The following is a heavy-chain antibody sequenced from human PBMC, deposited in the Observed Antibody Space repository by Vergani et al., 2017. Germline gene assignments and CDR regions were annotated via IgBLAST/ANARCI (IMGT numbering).Heavy chain of an antibody. CDR2: INHSGST. Sequence: QVQLQQWGAGLLKPSETLSLTCAVYGGSFSGYYWSWIRQPPGKGLDWIGEINHSGSTNYNPSLKSRVTISVDTSKNQFSLKLSSVTAADTAVYYCARRVVPAAIIRFDPWGEGTLVTVSS. V-gene: IGHV4-34*01. J-gene: IGHJ5*02. CDR1: GGSFSGYY. D-gene: IGHD2-2*01. CDR3: ARRVVPAAIIRFDP.